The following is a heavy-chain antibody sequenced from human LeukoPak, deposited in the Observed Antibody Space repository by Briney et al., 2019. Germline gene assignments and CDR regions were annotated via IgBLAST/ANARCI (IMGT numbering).Heavy chain of an antibody. CDR3: ARGPGTIFGVVIIGMVWFDP. CDR1: GGSFSGYY. V-gene: IGHV4-34*01. J-gene: IGHJ5*02. CDR2: INHSGST. D-gene: IGHD3-3*01. Sequence: SETLSLTCAVYGGSFSGYYWSWIRQPPGKGLEWIGEINHSGSTNYNPALKSRVTIAVDTSKNQFSLKLSSVTAAATAVYYCARGPGTIFGVVIIGMVWFDPWGQGTLVTVSS.